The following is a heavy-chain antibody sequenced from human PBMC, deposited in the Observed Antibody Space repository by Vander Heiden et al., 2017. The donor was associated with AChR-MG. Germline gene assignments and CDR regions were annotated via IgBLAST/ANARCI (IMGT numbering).Heavy chain of an antibody. D-gene: IGHD3-16*02. Sequence: EVQLVQSGTEVKIPGESLRISCKGSGYDLTNYWISWVRQVAGKDLEWMGRIDPSDSYINYSPTFQGHVTISVDRSSNTAYLQWSSLKASDSAMYYCARSLELSSRGTFDMWGQGTLVTVSS. CDR1: GYDLTNYW. CDR3: ARSLELSSRGTFDM. J-gene: IGHJ3*02. V-gene: IGHV5-10-1*03. CDR2: IDPSDSYI.